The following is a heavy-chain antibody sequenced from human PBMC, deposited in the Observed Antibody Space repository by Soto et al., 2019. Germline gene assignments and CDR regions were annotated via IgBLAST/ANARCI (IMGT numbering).Heavy chain of an antibody. CDR3: ASTNGYSNGFDY. J-gene: IGHJ4*02. Sequence: QVQLVQSGAEVKKPGASVKVSCKASGYTFTSYNIDWVRQATGQGLEWMGWMNPNNGETSYVQEFQGRVTMTRDTSISTAYLELSSLRAEDTAVYYCASTNGYSNGFDYWGQGTLVTVSS. CDR2: MNPNNGET. D-gene: IGHD5-18*01. V-gene: IGHV1-8*01. CDR1: GYTFTSYN.